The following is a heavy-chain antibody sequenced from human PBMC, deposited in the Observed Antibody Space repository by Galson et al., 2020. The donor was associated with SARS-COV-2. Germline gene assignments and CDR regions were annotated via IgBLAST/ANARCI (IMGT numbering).Heavy chain of an antibody. CDR3: ARAQGGTMVSYYYYGMDV. V-gene: IGHV7-4-1*02. D-gene: IGHD3-10*01. J-gene: IGHJ6*02. CDR2: INTNTGNP. Sequence: ASVKVSCKASGYTFTSYAMNWVRQATGQGLEWMGWINTNTGNPTYAQGFTGRFVFSLDTSVSTAYLQISSLKAEDTAVTYCARAQGGTMVSYYYYGMDVWGQGTTVTVS. CDR1: GYTFTSYA.